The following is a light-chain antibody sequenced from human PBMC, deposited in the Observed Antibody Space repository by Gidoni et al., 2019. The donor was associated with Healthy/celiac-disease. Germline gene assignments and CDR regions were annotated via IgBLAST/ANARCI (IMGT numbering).Light chain of an antibody. CDR1: SSNIGAGYD. J-gene: IGLJ2*01. CDR2: GNS. CDR3: QSYDSSLSAHVV. V-gene: IGLV1-40*01. Sequence: QSVLTQPPSVSGAPGPSVTITCTGSSSNIGAGYDLHWYQQLPGTAPKLLIYGNSNRPSGVPDRFSGSKSGTSASLAITGLQAEDEADYYCQSYDSSLSAHVVFGGGTKLTVL.